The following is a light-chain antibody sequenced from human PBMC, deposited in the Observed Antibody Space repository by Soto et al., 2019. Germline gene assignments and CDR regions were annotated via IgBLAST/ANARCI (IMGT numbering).Light chain of an antibody. Sequence: QSVLTQPPSVSGAPGQRVTLSCTGNTSNLGAGYDVHWYQQLPGAAPKLVIFGNRNRPSGVPERFSGSKSGTSASLAITGLQAEDEADYYCLLYYSNTWVFGGGTKVTVL. CDR2: GNR. CDR1: TSNLGAGYD. CDR3: LLYYSNTWV. J-gene: IGLJ3*02. V-gene: IGLV1-40*01.